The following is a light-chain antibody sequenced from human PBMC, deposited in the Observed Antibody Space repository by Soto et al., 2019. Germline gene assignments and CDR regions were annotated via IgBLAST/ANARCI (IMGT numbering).Light chain of an antibody. V-gene: IGLV2-14*01. J-gene: IGLJ2*01. CDR3: SSYTTTYTVV. Sequence: QSALTQPASVSGSPGQSITISCTGTSSDVGGYHYVFWYQQHPGKAPKLMIYEVTNRPTGVSNRFSASKSGNTASLTISGLQAEDEAHYYCSSYTTTYTVVFGGGTKLTVL. CDR1: SSDVGGYHY. CDR2: EVT.